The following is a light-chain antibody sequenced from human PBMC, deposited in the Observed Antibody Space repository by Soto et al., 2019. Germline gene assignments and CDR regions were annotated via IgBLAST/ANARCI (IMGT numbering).Light chain of an antibody. CDR2: EVS. Sequence: QSVLTQPASVSGSRGQSINIACIGTSSDVGAYNFVSWYQQHPDEAPKLLIYEVSNRPSGVSNRFSGSKSGNTASLTISGLQAEDEADFYCASYAGSTTLLFGSGTKLTVL. J-gene: IGLJ1*01. V-gene: IGLV2-14*01. CDR1: SSDVGAYNF. CDR3: ASYAGSTTLL.